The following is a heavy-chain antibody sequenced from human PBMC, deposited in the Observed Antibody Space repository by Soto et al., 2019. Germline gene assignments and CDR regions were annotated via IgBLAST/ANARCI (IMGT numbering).Heavy chain of an antibody. Sequence: GESLKISCKGSGSSFISYWIGWVRQMPGKGLEWMGIIYPGDSDTRYSPSFQGQVTISADKSISTAYLQWSSLKASDTAMYYCXRTSAAGKYYDGMDVWGQGTTVTVSS. D-gene: IGHD6-13*01. J-gene: IGHJ6*02. V-gene: IGHV5-51*01. CDR3: XRTSAAGKYYDGMDV. CDR1: GSSFISYW. CDR2: IYPGDSDT.